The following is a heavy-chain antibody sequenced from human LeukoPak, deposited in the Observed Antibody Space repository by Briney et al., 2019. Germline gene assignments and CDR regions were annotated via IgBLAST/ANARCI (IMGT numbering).Heavy chain of an antibody. CDR3: ARARRLYSSSWDFEY. CDR1: GFTFSTYA. V-gene: IGHV3-30-3*01. D-gene: IGHD6-13*01. CDR2: ISYDGNYK. J-gene: IGHJ4*02. Sequence: PGGSLRLSCAASGFTFSTYAMHWVRQAPGKGLEWVAVISYDGNYKYYADSVKGRFTISRDNSKNTLYLQMNSLKAEDTAVYYCARARRLYSSSWDFEYWGQGTLVTVSS.